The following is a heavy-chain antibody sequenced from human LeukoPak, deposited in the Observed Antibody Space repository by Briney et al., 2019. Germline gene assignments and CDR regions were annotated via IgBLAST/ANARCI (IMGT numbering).Heavy chain of an antibody. CDR2: INHSGST. Sequence: SETLSLTCAVYGGSFSSYYWSWIRQPPGKGLEWIGEINHSGSTNYNPSLKSRVTMSVDTSKNQFSLNLSSVTAADTAVYYCARGTESLGYCSGGSCRAKIFDYWGQGTLVTVSS. CDR1: GGSFSSYY. D-gene: IGHD2-15*01. V-gene: IGHV4-34*01. CDR3: ARGTESLGYCSGGSCRAKIFDY. J-gene: IGHJ4*02.